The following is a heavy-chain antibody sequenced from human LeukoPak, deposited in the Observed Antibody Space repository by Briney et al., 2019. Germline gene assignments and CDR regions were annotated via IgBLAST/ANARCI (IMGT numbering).Heavy chain of an antibody. CDR3: AREEVESITIFGVVITTPGENWFDP. CDR1: GGSISSYY. CDR2: IYYSGST. Sequence: SETLSLTCAVSGGSISSYYWSWIRQPPGKGLEWIGYIYYSGSTNYNPSLKSRVTISVDTSKNQFSLKLSSVTAADTAVYYCAREEVESITIFGVVITTPGENWFDPWGQGTLVTVSS. V-gene: IGHV4-59*01. D-gene: IGHD3-3*01. J-gene: IGHJ5*02.